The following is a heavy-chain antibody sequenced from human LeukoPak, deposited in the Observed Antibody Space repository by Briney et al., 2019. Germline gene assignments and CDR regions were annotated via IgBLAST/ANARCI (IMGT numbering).Heavy chain of an antibody. CDR1: GFTFSSHW. J-gene: IGHJ4*02. Sequence: GGSLRLSCAASGFTFSSHWMSWVRQAPGKGLEGVANIKQDGSEKYYVDSVKGRFTISRDNAKNSLYLQMNSLRAEDTAVYYCARDPHPYCTNGVCSPYFDYWGQGTLVTVSS. V-gene: IGHV3-7*01. CDR3: ARDPHPYCTNGVCSPYFDY. D-gene: IGHD2-8*01. CDR2: IKQDGSEK.